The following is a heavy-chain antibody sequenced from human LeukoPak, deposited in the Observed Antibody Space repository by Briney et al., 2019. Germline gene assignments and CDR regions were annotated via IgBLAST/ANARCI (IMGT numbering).Heavy chain of an antibody. V-gene: IGHV3-20*04. CDR1: GFTFDDYA. D-gene: IGHD5-18*01. Sequence: GESLRLSCAASGFTFDDYAMNWVRQVPGRELEWLSGINWNGRITEYADSVKDRFTISRQNTKNSLYLYMNNLGGEDTALYFCARGSVQLWLRDTYYYMDVWGKGTTVTVSS. CDR2: INWNGRIT. J-gene: IGHJ6*03. CDR3: ARGSVQLWLRDTYYYMDV.